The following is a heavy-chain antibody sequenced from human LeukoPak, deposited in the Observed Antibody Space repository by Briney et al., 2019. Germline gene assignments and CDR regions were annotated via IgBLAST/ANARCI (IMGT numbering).Heavy chain of an antibody. V-gene: IGHV3-74*01. CDR2: INSDGSST. CDR3: VRGMYTSSWYDY. CDR1: RFTFSRYW. D-gene: IGHD6-13*01. Sequence: GGSLRLSCAASRFTFSRYWMHWVRQAPGKGLVWVSRINSDGSSTSYADSVKGRFTISRDNAKNTLYLQMNSLRAEDTAVYYCVRGMYTSSWYDYWGQGTLVTVSS. J-gene: IGHJ4*02.